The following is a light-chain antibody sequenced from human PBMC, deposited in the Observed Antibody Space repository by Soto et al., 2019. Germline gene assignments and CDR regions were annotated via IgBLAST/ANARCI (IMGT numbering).Light chain of an antibody. Sequence: MGLKHAPGILSLSPGERATLSCRASQSIRSGSLAWYQQKAGQAPRLLIYGASSRATGIPDRFSGSGSGADFTLTITRLEPEDFAVYYCQQYGSSPLFGQGSKVDVK. CDR2: GAS. CDR3: QQYGSSPL. V-gene: IGKV3-20*01. J-gene: IGKJ1*01. CDR1: QSIRSGS.